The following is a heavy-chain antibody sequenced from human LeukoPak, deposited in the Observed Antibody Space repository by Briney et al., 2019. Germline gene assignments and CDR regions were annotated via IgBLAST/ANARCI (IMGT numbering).Heavy chain of an antibody. J-gene: IGHJ4*02. Sequence: GGSLRLSCAASGFTFSSYWMHWVRQAPGKGLVWVSRINSDGSSTSYADSVKGRFTTSRDNAKNSLYLQMNSLRAEDTAVYYCARGLELHDRGDYWGQGTLVTVSS. D-gene: IGHD1-7*01. CDR3: ARGLELHDRGDY. CDR1: GFTFSSYW. V-gene: IGHV3-74*01. CDR2: INSDGSST.